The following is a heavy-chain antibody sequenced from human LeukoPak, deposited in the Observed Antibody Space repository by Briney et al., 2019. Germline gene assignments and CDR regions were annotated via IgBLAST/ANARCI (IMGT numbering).Heavy chain of an antibody. CDR2: IYYSGST. D-gene: IGHD3-10*01. Sequence: SETLSLTYTVSGGSISSYYWSWIRQPPGKGLEWIGYIYYSGSTNYNPSLKSRVTISVDTSKNQFSLKLSSVTAADTAVYYCARDPGYYQGLDYWGQGTLVTVSS. CDR1: GGSISSYY. CDR3: ARDPGYYQGLDY. V-gene: IGHV4-59*01. J-gene: IGHJ4*02.